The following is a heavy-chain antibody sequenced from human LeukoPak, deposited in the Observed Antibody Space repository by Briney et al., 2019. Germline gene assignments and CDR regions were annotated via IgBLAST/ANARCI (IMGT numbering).Heavy chain of an antibody. V-gene: IGHV4-59*01. CDR2: IYYSGNT. J-gene: IGHJ4*02. D-gene: IGHD2-21*02. Sequence: SETLSLTCTVSSGSITNYYWSWIRQPPGKGLEWIGFIYYSGNTNYNPSLGSRVTISLDMSKHQFSLNLTSVTAADTAVYFCASNTATVFDHWGQGALVTVSS. CDR3: ASNTATVFDH. CDR1: SGSITNYY.